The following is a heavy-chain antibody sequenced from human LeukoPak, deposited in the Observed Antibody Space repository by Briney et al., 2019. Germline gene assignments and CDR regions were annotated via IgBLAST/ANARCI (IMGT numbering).Heavy chain of an antibody. CDR1: GYTFTSYG. D-gene: IGHD4-17*01. CDR2: ISAYNGNT. J-gene: IGHJ4*02. V-gene: IGHV1-18*01. Sequence: GASVKVSCKASGYTFTSYGISWVRQAPGQGLEWMGWISAYNGNTNYAQKLRGRVTMTTDTSTSTAYMELRSLRSDDTAVYYWARDHDGEPYQNFDYWGQGTLVTVSS. CDR3: ARDHDGEPYQNFDY.